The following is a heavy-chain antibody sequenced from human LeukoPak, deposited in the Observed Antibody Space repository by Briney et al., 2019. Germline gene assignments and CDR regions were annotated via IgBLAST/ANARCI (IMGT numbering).Heavy chain of an antibody. J-gene: IGHJ4*02. Sequence: SVKVSCKASGGTFISYAISWVRQAPGQGLEWMGGIIPIFGTANYAQKFQGRVTITADESTSTAYMELSSLRSEDTAVYYCARAKYYYDSSGYYPSDYFDYWGQGTLVTVSS. CDR1: GGTFISYA. CDR2: IIPIFGTA. V-gene: IGHV1-69*13. D-gene: IGHD3-22*01. CDR3: ARAKYYYDSSGYYPSDYFDY.